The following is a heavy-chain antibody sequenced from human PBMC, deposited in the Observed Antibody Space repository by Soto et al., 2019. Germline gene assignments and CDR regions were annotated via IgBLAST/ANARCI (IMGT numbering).Heavy chain of an antibody. CDR2: INHSGST. CDR1: GGSFSGYY. CDR3: ARGRRGSRQLRGGWFDP. Sequence: QVQLQQWGAGLLKPSETLSLTCAVYGGSFSGYYWSWIRQPPGKGLEWIGEINHSGSTNYNPSLKSRVPISVDTSKNQFSLKLSSVTAADTAVYYCARGRRGSRQLRGGWFDPWGQGTLVTVSS. D-gene: IGHD2-2*01. V-gene: IGHV4-34*01. J-gene: IGHJ5*02.